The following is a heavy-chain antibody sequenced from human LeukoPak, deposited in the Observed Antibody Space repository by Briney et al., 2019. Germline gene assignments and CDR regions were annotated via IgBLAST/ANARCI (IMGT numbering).Heavy chain of an antibody. V-gene: IGHV4-61*02. J-gene: IGHJ5*02. D-gene: IGHD6-13*01. CDR1: GGSISSNSYF. CDR3: AREGGIIGQQLVLGWFDP. Sequence: KPSETLSLTCTVSGGSISSNSYFWGWIRQPPGKGLEWIGRFYTSGSTNYNPSLKSRVTISVDTSKNQFSLKLSSVTAADTAVYYCAREGGIIGQQLVLGWFDPWGQGTLVTVSS. CDR2: FYTSGST.